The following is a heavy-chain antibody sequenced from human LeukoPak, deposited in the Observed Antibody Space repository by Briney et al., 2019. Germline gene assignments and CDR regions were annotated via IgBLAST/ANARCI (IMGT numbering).Heavy chain of an antibody. CDR2: IDTNTGNP. CDR1: GYTFTMYA. J-gene: IGHJ4*02. Sequence: ASVKVSCKASGYTFTMYALNWLRQAPGQGPQWMGWIDTNTGNPTYAQGFTGRFVFSLDTSVSTAFLQINSLKAEDNGVYYCARALRYSSSSLFHYWGQGTLVTVSS. D-gene: IGHD6-6*01. CDR3: ARALRYSSSSLFHY. V-gene: IGHV7-4-1*02.